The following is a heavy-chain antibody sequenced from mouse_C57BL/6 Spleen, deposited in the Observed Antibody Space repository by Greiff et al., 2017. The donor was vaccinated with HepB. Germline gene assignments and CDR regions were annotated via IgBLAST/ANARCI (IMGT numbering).Heavy chain of an antibody. CDR1: GFTFSSYA. J-gene: IGHJ2*01. Sequence: EVNVVESGGGLVKPGGSLKLSCAASGFTFSSYAMSWVRQTPEKRLEWVATISDGGSYTYYPDNVKGRFTISRDNAKNNLYLQMSHLKSEDTAMYYCARVAYYSNLFDYWGQGTTLTVSS. D-gene: IGHD2-5*01. V-gene: IGHV5-4*03. CDR2: ISDGGSYT. CDR3: ARVAYYSNLFDY.